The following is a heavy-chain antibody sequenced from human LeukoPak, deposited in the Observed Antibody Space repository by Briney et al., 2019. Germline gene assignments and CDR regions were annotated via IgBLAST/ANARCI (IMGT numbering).Heavy chain of an antibody. CDR3: AKDLKYSYGIPDY. V-gene: IGHV3-23*01. J-gene: IGHJ4*02. D-gene: IGHD5-18*01. CDR1: GFTFSSYA. CDR2: ISGSGGST. Sequence: GGSLRLSCAASGFTFSSYAMSWVRLAPGKGLEWVSAISGSGGSTYYADSVKGRFTISRDNSKNTLYLQMNSLRAEDTAVYYCAKDLKYSYGIPDYWGQGTLVTVSS.